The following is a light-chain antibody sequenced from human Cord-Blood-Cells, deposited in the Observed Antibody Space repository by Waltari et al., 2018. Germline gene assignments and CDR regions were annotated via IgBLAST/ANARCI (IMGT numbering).Light chain of an antibody. V-gene: IGKV1-39*01. CDR2: AAS. CDR3: QQSYSTPYT. J-gene: IGKJ2*01. Sequence: DTQMTQSPSSLSASVGDRVTITCRASQSLRSYLNWYQQKPGKAPKILIYAASSLQSGVPSRLSGSGSGTDFTLTISSLQPEDFATYYCQQSYSTPYTFGQGTKLEIK. CDR1: QSLRSY.